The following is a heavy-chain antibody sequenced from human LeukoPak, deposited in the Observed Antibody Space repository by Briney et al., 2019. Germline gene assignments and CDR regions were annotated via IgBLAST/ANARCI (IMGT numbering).Heavy chain of an antibody. CDR2: INSDGNST. D-gene: IGHD4-17*01. J-gene: IGHJ4*02. CDR1: GFTFSSSW. V-gene: IGHV3-74*01. CDR3: ARDQNGDLDY. Sequence: GGSLRLSCAASGFTFSSSWMHWVRHPPGKGLVWVSRINSDGNSTSYADSVKGRFTISRDNAKNTLYLQMNSLRAEDMAVYYCARDQNGDLDYWGQGTLVTVSS.